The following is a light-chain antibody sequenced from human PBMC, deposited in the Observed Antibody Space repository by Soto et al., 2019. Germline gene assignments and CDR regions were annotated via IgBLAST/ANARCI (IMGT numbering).Light chain of an antibody. V-gene: IGLV2-11*01. J-gene: IGLJ1*01. Sequence: QSVLTQPRSVSGSPGQSVTISCTGSSSVVGGYNYVSWYQQHPGKAPKRMIYDVSKRPSGVPDRFSGSKSGNTASLTISGLQAEDEADYYCCSYAGGYSYVFGIGTKVTVL. CDR3: CSYAGGYSYV. CDR2: DVS. CDR1: SSVVGGYNY.